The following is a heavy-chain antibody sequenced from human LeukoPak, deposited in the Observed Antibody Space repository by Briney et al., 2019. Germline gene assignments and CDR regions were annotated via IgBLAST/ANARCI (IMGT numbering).Heavy chain of an antibody. J-gene: IGHJ6*02. CDR1: GGSISSYY. CDR3: AREGGIYGSGSAVPYYHYYYGMDV. D-gene: IGHD3-10*01. CDR2: IYYSGST. Sequence: SETLSLTCTVSGGSISSYYWSWIRQPPGKGLEWIGYIYYSGSTNYNPSLKSRVTISVDTSKNQFSLKLSSVTAADTAVYYCAREGGIYGSGSAVPYYHYYYGMDVWGQGTTVTVSS. V-gene: IGHV4-59*01.